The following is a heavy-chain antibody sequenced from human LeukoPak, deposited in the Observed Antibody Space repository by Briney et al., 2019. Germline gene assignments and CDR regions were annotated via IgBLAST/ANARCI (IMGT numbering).Heavy chain of an antibody. J-gene: IGHJ4*02. Sequence: QPGGSLRLSCAASGLAFSTFSMSCVRQAPGKGLEWVSTISPSGANTYYADSVKGRFTISRDNSRNTLYLQMNSLRAEDTAVYYCAKDLYFDILTGYLDYWGQGTLVTVSS. CDR3: AKDLYFDILTGYLDY. V-gene: IGHV3-23*01. D-gene: IGHD3-9*01. CDR1: GLAFSTFS. CDR2: ISPSGANT.